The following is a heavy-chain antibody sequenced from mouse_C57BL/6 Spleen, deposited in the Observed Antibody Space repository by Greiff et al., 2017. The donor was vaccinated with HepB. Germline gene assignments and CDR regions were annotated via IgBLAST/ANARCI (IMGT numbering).Heavy chain of an antibody. CDR1: GYTFTSYW. V-gene: IGHV1-64*01. CDR2: IHPNSGST. Sequence: QVQLQQPGAELVKPGASVKLSCKASGYTFTSYWMHWVKQRPGQGLEWIGMIHPNSGSTNYNEKFKNKATLTVDKSSSTAYMQLSSLTSEDSAVYYCARGDGYYLYYFDYWGQGTTLTVSS. D-gene: IGHD2-3*01. J-gene: IGHJ2*01. CDR3: ARGDGYYLYYFDY.